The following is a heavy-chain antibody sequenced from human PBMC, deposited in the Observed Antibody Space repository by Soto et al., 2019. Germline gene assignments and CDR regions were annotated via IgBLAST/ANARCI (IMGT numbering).Heavy chain of an antibody. CDR1: GGSISSGGYY. D-gene: IGHD3-10*01. CDR2: IYYSGST. Sequence: QVQLQESGPGLVKPSQTLSLTCTVSGGSISSGGYYWSWIRQHPGKGLEWIGYIYYSGSTYYNPSLKSRVTISVDTSKNPFSLKLSSVTAADTAVYYCARDRFGEYYYYGMDVWGQGTTVTVSS. CDR3: ARDRFGEYYYYGMDV. V-gene: IGHV4-31*03. J-gene: IGHJ6*02.